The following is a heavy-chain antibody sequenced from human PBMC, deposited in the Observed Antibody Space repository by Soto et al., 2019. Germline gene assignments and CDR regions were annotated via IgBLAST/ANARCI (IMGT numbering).Heavy chain of an antibody. J-gene: IGHJ3*02. Sequence: GGSLRLSCAASGLTFSSYSMNWVRQAPGKGLEWVSSISSSSSYIYYADSVKGRFTISRDNAKNSLYLQMNSLRAEDTAVYYCARDNGAITIFGVVDDAFDIWGQGTMVTVSS. D-gene: IGHD3-3*01. V-gene: IGHV3-21*01. CDR2: ISSSSSYI. CDR1: GLTFSSYS. CDR3: ARDNGAITIFGVVDDAFDI.